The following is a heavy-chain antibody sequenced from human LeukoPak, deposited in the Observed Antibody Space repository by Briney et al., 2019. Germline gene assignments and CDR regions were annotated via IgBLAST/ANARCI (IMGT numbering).Heavy chain of an antibody. CDR3: ATSHDVKTAPYDL. CDR1: GGSISSYC. V-gene: IGHV4-4*09. Sequence: SETQAVKCTVSGGSISSYCWSWVRRSPGKGMEWIGYIFTSGRTDYNPSLKSRVTMSVDTSKNQLSMELRFLTAADTAVYYCATSHDVKTAPYDLWGQGTLVTVSS. D-gene: IGHD2-21*01. J-gene: IGHJ5*02. CDR2: IFTSGRT.